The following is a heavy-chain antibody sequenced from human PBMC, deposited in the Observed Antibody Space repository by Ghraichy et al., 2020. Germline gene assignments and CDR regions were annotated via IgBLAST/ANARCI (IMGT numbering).Heavy chain of an antibody. CDR3: AKDIVVVPAAIVSLDY. CDR2: INGSGGST. Sequence: LSLTCAASGFTFSSYAMSWVRQAPGKGLEWVSAINGSGGSTYYADSVKGRFTISRDNSKNTLYLQMNSLRAEDTAVYYCAKDIVVVPAAIVSLDYWGQGTLVTVSS. CDR1: GFTFSSYA. V-gene: IGHV3-23*01. D-gene: IGHD2-2*02. J-gene: IGHJ4*02.